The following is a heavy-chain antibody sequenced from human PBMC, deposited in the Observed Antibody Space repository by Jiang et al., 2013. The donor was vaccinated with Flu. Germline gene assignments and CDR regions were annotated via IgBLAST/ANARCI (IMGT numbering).Heavy chain of an antibody. D-gene: IGHD5-12*01. CDR3: ARAQKYSGFELPYFDY. CDR1: GGSINSGDNY. J-gene: IGHJ4*02. CDR2: IYHTGSS. V-gene: IGHV4-30-4*08. Sequence: GLVKPSQTLSLTCSVSGGSINSGDNYWSWIRQPPGKGMEWIGGIYHTGSSYSRPSLKSRVTISVDTSKNQFSLRLSSVTAADTAVYYCARAQKYSGFELPYFDYWGQGTLVTVSS.